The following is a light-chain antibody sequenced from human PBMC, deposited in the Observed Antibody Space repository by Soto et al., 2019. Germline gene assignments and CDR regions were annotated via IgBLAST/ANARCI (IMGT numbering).Light chain of an antibody. V-gene: IGLV2-14*01. J-gene: IGLJ2*01. CDR2: EVS. Sequence: QSALTQPASVSGSPGQSITISCTGTSSDVGGYNYVSWYQKHPGKAPKLMTYEVSNRPSGVSNRFSGSKSGNTASLTISGLQAEDEADYYCSSYTSSSPVVFGGGTKLTVL. CDR1: SSDVGGYNY. CDR3: SSYTSSSPVV.